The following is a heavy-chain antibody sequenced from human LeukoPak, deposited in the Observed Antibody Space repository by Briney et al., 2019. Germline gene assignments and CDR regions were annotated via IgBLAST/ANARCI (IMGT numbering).Heavy chain of an antibody. CDR3: ARDVSSGYYSRRKYFDY. CDR1: GFTFSSYS. J-gene: IGHJ4*02. D-gene: IGHD3-22*01. V-gene: IGHV3-21*01. Sequence: GGSLRLSCAASGFTFSSYSMNWVRQAPGKGLEWVSSISSSSSYIYYADSVKGRFTISRDNAKNSLYLQMNSLRAEDTAVYYCARDVSSGYYSRRKYFDYWGQGTLATVSS. CDR2: ISSSSSYI.